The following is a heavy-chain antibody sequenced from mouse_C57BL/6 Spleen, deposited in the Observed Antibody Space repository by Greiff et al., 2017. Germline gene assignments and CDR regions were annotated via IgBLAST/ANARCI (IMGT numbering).Heavy chain of an antibody. CDR2: ISSGGSYT. Sequence: EVQGVESGGDLVKPGGSLKLSCAASGFTFSSYGMSWVRQTPDKRLGWVATISSGGSYTYYPDSVKGRFTISRDNAKNTLYLQMSSLKSEDTAMYYCARQRGYYGSSYERTLDYWGQGTSVTVSS. D-gene: IGHD1-1*01. J-gene: IGHJ4*01. CDR3: ARQRGYYGSSYERTLDY. V-gene: IGHV5-6*01. CDR1: GFTFSSYG.